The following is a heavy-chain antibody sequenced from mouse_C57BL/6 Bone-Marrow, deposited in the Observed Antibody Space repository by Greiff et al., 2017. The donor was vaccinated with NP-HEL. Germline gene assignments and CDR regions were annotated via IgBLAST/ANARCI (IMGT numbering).Heavy chain of an antibody. CDR2: ISSGGSYT. CDR3: ASQPYFDY. CDR1: GFTFSSYG. Sequence: EVMLVESGGDLVKPGGSLKLSCAASGFTFSSYGMSWVRQTPDKRLEWVATISSGGSYTYYPDSVKGRFTISRDNAKNTLYLQMSSLKSEDTAMYYCASQPYFDYWGKGTTLTVSS. J-gene: IGHJ2*01. V-gene: IGHV5-6*01.